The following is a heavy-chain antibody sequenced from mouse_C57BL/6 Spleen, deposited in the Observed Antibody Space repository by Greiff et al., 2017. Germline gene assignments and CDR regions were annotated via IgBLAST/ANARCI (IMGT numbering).Heavy chain of an antibody. Sequence: VQLQQPGAELVRPGSSVKLSCKASGYTFTSYWMHWVKQRPIQGLEWIGNIDPSDSETHYNQKFKDKATLTVDKSSSTAYMQLSSLTSEDSAVYYCARSGGYYGSSYVNYFDYWGQGTTLTVSS. J-gene: IGHJ2*01. CDR3: ARSGGYYGSSYVNYFDY. D-gene: IGHD1-1*01. CDR2: IDPSDSET. V-gene: IGHV1-52*01. CDR1: GYTFTSYW.